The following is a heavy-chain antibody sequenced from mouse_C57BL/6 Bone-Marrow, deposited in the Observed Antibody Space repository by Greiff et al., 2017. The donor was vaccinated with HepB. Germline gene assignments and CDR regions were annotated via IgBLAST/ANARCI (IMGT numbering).Heavy chain of an antibody. CDR2: INYDGSST. V-gene: IGHV5-16*01. Sequence: EVKLVESEGGLVQPGSSMKLSCTASGFTFSDYYMAWVRQVPEKGLEWVANINYDGSSTYYLDTLKSRFIISRDNAKNILYLQMSSLKSEDTATYYCARDIPTDWYFDVWGTGTTVTVSS. D-gene: IGHD5-1-1*01. J-gene: IGHJ1*03. CDR1: GFTFSDYY. CDR3: ARDIPTDWYFDV.